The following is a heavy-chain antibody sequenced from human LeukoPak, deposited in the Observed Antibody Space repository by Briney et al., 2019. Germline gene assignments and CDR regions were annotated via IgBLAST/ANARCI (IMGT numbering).Heavy chain of an antibody. CDR2: IYYSGST. Sequence: SETLSLTCTVSGGSISSSSYYWGWIRQPPGKGLEWIGSIYYSGSTYYNPSLKHRVTISVDTSKHQFSLKLSSVTAADTAVYYCARDTRPYNWNDDSAPGDYWGQGTLVTVSS. CDR1: GGSISSSSYY. CDR3: ARDTRPYNWNDDSAPGDY. J-gene: IGHJ4*02. D-gene: IGHD1-20*01. V-gene: IGHV4-39*02.